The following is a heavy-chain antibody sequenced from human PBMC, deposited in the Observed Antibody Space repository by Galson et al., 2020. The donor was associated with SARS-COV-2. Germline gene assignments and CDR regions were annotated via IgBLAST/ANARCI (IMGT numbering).Heavy chain of an antibody. D-gene: IGHD6-13*01. J-gene: IGHJ6*02. CDR2: FDPEDGGT. Sequence: ASVKVSCKVSGYTLTELSMHWVRQAPGKGLEWMGGFDPEDGGTIYAQKFQGRVTMTEDTSTDTAYMELSSLRSEDTAVYYCATAIAAAGTPTDYYYYYGMDVWGQGTTVTVSS. CDR3: ATAIAAAGTPTDYYYYYGMDV. V-gene: IGHV1-24*01. CDR1: GYTLTELS.